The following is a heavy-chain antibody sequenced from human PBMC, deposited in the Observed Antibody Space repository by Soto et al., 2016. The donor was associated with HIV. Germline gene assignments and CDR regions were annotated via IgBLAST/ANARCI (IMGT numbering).Heavy chain of an antibody. D-gene: IGHD5-12*01. J-gene: IGHJ4*02. Sequence: EVQLVESGGGLVKPGGSLRLSCAASGFTFSNAWMSWVRQAPGKGLEWVGRIKSKTDGGTTDYAAPVKGRFTISRDDSKNTLYLQMNSLKTEDTAVYYCTTDRGSGYDLVGFDYWGQGTLVTVSS. V-gene: IGHV3-15*01. CDR3: TTDRGSGYDLVGFDY. CDR2: IKSKTDGGTT. CDR1: GFTFSNAW.